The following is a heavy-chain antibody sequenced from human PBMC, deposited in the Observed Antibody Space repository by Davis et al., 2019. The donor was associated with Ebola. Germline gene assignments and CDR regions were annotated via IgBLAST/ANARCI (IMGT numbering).Heavy chain of an antibody. D-gene: IGHD3-10*01. Sequence: AASVKVSCKASGYTFTSYYMHWVRQAPGQGLEWMGGIIPIFGTANYAQKFQGRVTITADKSTSTAYMELSSLRSEDTAVYYCAREWFRELLGTPTWGQGTLVTVSS. CDR2: IIPIFGTA. V-gene: IGHV1-69*06. CDR3: AREWFRELLGTPT. J-gene: IGHJ5*02. CDR1: GYTFTSYY.